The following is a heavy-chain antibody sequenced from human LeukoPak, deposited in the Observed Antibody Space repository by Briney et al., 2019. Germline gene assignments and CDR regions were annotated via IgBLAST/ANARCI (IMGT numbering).Heavy chain of an antibody. Sequence: SETLSLTCAVYGRSFSGYYWSWIRQPPGKGLEWIGEINHSGSTNYNPSLKSRVTISVDTSKNQFSLKLSSVTAADTAVYYCARGRLYCSGGSCYSWFDYWGQGTLVTVSS. J-gene: IGHJ5*01. CDR3: ARGRLYCSGGSCYSWFDY. V-gene: IGHV4-34*01. CDR2: INHSGST. D-gene: IGHD2-15*01. CDR1: GRSFSGYY.